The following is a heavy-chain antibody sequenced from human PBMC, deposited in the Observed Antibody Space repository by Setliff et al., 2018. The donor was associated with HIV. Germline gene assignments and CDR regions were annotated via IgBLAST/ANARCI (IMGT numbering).Heavy chain of an antibody. D-gene: IGHD2-2*01. CDR3: ARESSEVPAFLFDI. CDR2: IYTTGGT. Sequence: TLSLPCNISGVSIPTNYWNWIRQPAGKGLEWIGRIYTTGGTNYNPALKSRVTMSIDTSKNQFSLNVNSVTAADTAVYFCARESSEVPAFLFDIWGQGNMVTVSS. J-gene: IGHJ3*02. V-gene: IGHV4-4*07. CDR1: GVSIPTNY.